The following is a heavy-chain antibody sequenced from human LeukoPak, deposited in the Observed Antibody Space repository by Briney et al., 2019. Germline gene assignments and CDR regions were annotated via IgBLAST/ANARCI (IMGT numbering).Heavy chain of an antibody. CDR2: IKSKTDGGTT. CDR3: AREGIEGY. J-gene: IGHJ4*02. D-gene: IGHD3-10*01. Sequence: GGSLRLSCAASGFSFTNAWMSWVRQAPGKGLEWVGRIKSKTDGGTTDYAAPVKGRFTISRDDSKNTLYLQMSSLKTEDTGVYYCAREGIEGYWGQGALVTVSS. V-gene: IGHV3-15*01. CDR1: GFSFTNAW.